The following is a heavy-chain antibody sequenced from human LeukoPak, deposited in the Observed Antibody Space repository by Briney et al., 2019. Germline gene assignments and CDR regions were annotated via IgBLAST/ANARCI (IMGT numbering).Heavy chain of an antibody. D-gene: IGHD1-26*01. J-gene: IGHJ4*02. V-gene: IGHV4-59*08. Sequence: SETLSLTCTVSGGSISSYYWSWIRQPPGKGLEWIGYIYYSGSTNYNPSLKSRVTISVDTSKNQFSLKLSSVTAADTAVYYCARYDGEWDPYYFDYWGQGTLVTVSS. CDR1: GGSISSYY. CDR2: IYYSGST. CDR3: ARYDGEWDPYYFDY.